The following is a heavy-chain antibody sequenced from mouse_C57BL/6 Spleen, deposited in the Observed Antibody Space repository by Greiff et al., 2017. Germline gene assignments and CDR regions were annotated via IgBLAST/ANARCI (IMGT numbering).Heavy chain of an antibody. CDR1: GYSITSGYY. CDR3: ARVSLITTLYFDY. V-gene: IGHV3-6*01. D-gene: IGHD1-1*01. J-gene: IGHJ2*01. Sequence: VQLKESGPGLVKPSQSLSLTCSVTGYSITSGYYWNWIRQFPGNKLEWMGYISYDGSNNYNPSLKNRISITRDTSKNQFFLKLNSVTTEDTATYYCARVSLITTLYFDYWGQGTTLTVSS. CDR2: ISYDGSN.